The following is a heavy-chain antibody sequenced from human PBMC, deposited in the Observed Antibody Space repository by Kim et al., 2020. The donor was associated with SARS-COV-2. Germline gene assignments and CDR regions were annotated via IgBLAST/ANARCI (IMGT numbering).Heavy chain of an antibody. V-gene: IGHV1-2*04. D-gene: IGHD1-1*01. CDR3: ARVVNHSGTGGFDF. J-gene: IGHJ4*02. CDR2: MNPKNGDT. Sequence: ASVKVSCKASGYTFTDYYIHWVRQAPGQGLEWMGWMNPKNGDTHFAQRFQVWVTLTRDTSMTTAYMALCRLKSDDTAVYYCARVVNHSGTGGFDFWGQGTLVSVSS. CDR1: GYTFTDYY.